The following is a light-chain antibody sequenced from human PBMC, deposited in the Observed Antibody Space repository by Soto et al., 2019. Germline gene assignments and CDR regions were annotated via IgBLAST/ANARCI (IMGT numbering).Light chain of an antibody. V-gene: IGLV1-40*01. CDR3: QSYDSSLSVV. Sequence: QSVLTQPPSVSGAPGQRVTISCTGSSSNIGAGYDVHWYQQLPGTAPKLLMYGNSNRPSGVPDRFSGSKSGTSASLAITKLQAEDEADYYWQSYDSSLSVVFGGGTKLTVL. CDR2: GNS. J-gene: IGLJ2*01. CDR1: SSNIGAGYD.